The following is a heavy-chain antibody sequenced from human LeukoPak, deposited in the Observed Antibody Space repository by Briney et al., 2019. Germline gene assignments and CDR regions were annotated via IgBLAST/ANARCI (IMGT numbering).Heavy chain of an antibody. CDR1: GGSISSSSYY. CDR3: ARQVPAVPLDI. V-gene: IGHV4-39*01. Sequence: SETLSLTCTVSGGSISSSSYYWGWIRQPPGKGLEWIGSIYYSGSTYYNPSLKSRVTISVDTSKNQFSLKLSSVTAADTAVYYCARQVPAVPLDIWGEGTRVTVST. CDR2: IYYSGST. J-gene: IGHJ3*02. D-gene: IGHD2-2*01.